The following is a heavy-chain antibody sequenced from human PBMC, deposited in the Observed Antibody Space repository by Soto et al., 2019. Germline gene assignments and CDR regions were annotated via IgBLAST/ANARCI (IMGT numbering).Heavy chain of an antibody. V-gene: IGHV3-30*18. J-gene: IGHJ4*02. CDR2: VSYDGSNK. D-gene: IGHD3-16*01. CDR1: GFTFRSYG. Sequence: QVQLVESGGGVVQPGRSLRLSCEASGFTFRSYGMHWVRQAPGKGLEWVAVVSYDGSNKLYAASVKDRFIISRDNSKNTLYLQMNRLRAEDTALYYCAKDQKITALSDFDSWGQGTLVTVSS. CDR3: AKDQKITALSDFDS.